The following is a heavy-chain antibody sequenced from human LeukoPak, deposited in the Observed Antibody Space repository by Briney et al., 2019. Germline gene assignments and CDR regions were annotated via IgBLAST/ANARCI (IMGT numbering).Heavy chain of an antibody. J-gene: IGHJ4*02. D-gene: IGHD1-26*01. Sequence: ASVKVSCKASGYDFINYGISWVRQAPGQGLEWMGWRSIYNGNTDYKLQGRVTMTTDTSTNTAYMEVRSLRSDDTAVYYCARGHRVRVRGSYYLFYFDYWGQGTLVTVSS. CDR2: RSIYNGNT. CDR1: GYDFINYG. CDR3: ARGHRVRVRGSYYLFYFDY. V-gene: IGHV1-18*01.